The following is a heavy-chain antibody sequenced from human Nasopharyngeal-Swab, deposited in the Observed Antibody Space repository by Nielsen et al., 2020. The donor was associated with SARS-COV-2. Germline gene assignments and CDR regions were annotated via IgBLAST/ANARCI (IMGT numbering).Heavy chain of an antibody. CDR3: ARGSKGSPGDPIYYYYYMDV. CDR2: ISAYNGNT. Sequence: ASVKVSCKASGYTFTSYGISWVRQAPGQGLEWMGWISAYNGNTNYAQKLQGRVTMTTDTSTSTAYMELRSLRSDDTAVYYCARGSKGSPGDPIYYYYYMDVWGKGTTVTVSS. V-gene: IGHV1-18*04. CDR1: GYTFTSYG. D-gene: IGHD7-27*01. J-gene: IGHJ6*03.